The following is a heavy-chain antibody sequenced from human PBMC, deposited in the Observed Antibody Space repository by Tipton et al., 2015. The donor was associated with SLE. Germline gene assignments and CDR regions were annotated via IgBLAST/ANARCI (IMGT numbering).Heavy chain of an antibody. D-gene: IGHD1-26*01. CDR3: AKLAGVGTKRNYFDY. CDR1: GGSISSGSYY. V-gene: IGHV4-61*01. CDR2: IYYSGST. Sequence: TLSLTCTVSGGSISSGSYYWSWIRQPPGKGLEWIGYIYYSGSTYYNPSLKSRVTISVDTSKNQFSLKLSSVTAADTAVYYCAKLAGVGTKRNYFDYWGQGTLVTVSS. J-gene: IGHJ4*02.